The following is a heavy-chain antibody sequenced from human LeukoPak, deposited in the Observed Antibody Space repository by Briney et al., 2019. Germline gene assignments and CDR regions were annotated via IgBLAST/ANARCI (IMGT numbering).Heavy chain of an antibody. J-gene: IGHJ4*02. Sequence: QAGGSLRLSCAASGFTFSSCGMHWVRQAPGKGLEGVTFIRYDGSNKYYADSVKGRFTISRDNSKNTLYLQMNSLRAEDTAVYSCAKDMIFCSRREDYWGQGTLVTVSS. D-gene: IGHD3/OR15-3a*01. CDR2: IRYDGSNK. CDR3: AKDMIFCSRREDY. V-gene: IGHV3-30*02. CDR1: GFTFSSCG.